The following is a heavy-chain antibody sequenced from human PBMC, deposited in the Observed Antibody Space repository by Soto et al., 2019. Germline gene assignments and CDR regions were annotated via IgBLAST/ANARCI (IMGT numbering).Heavy chain of an antibody. D-gene: IGHD5-12*01. Sequence: QLQLQESGSGLVKPSQTLSLTCAVSGGSISSGGYSWSWIRQPPGKGLEWIGYIYHSGSTYYNPSLTSRVTISGDRSKNQFSLKLSSVAAADTAVYYCAAGGGLPRYYWGQGTLVTVSS. CDR1: GGSISSGGYS. J-gene: IGHJ4*02. CDR2: IYHSGST. V-gene: IGHV4-30-2*01. CDR3: AAGGGLPRYY.